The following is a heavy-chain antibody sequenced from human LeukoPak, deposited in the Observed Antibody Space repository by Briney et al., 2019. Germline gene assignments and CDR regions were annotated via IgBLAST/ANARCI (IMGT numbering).Heavy chain of an antibody. J-gene: IGHJ5*02. D-gene: IGHD3-22*01. V-gene: IGHV4-39*01. Sequence: SETLSLTCTVSGGFISSSSYYWGWIRQPPGKGLEWIGSIYYSGSTYYNPSLKSRVTISVDTSKNQFSLKLSSVTAADTAVYYCARHKGDYYDSSGYPNWFDPWGQGTLVTVSS. CDR1: GGFISSSSYY. CDR2: IYYSGST. CDR3: ARHKGDYYDSSGYPNWFDP.